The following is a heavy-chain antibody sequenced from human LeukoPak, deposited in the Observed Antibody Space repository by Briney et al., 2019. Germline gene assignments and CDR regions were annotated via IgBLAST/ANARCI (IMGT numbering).Heavy chain of an antibody. CDR3: ARELSSSWSPSIVYGMDV. CDR1: GFTFSSYG. CDR2: IWYDGSNK. J-gene: IGHJ6*02. D-gene: IGHD6-13*01. V-gene: IGHV3-33*01. Sequence: GGSLRLSCAASGFTFSSYGMHWVRQAPGKGLEWVAVIWYDGSNKYYADSVKGRFTISRDNAKNSLYLQMNSLRAEDTAVYYCARELSSSWSPSIVYGMDVWGQGTTVTVSS.